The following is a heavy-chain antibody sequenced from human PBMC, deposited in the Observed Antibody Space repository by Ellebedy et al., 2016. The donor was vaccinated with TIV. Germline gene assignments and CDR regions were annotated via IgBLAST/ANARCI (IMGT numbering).Heavy chain of an antibody. CDR3: ARELGAATSGSYYWVWYFDL. CDR2: IIPILGIA. D-gene: IGHD1-26*01. CDR1: GGTFSSYA. J-gene: IGHJ2*01. Sequence: AASVKVSCKASGGTFSSYAISWVRQAPGQGLEWMGRIIPILGIANYAQKFQGRVTITADKSTSTAYMELSSLRSEDTAVYYCARELGAATSGSYYWVWYFDLWGRGTLVTVSS. V-gene: IGHV1-69*04.